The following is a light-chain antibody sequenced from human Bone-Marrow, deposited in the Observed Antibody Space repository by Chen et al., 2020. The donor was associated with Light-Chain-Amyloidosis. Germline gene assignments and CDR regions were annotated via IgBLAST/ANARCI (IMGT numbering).Light chain of an antibody. V-gene: IGLV6-57*01. J-gene: IGLJ2*01. CDR1: SCSIATNY. CDR3: EASRGSSQVV. CDR2: EDD. Sequence: NFMLTQPHSVSESPGKAVNIHCTRSSCSIATNYVEWYQQRPGHSPTTVIYEDDQRPYGSPDRFSGSIDRYSASASLTSFRPKAEAEAHCECEASRGSSQVVFGGGTKLTVL.